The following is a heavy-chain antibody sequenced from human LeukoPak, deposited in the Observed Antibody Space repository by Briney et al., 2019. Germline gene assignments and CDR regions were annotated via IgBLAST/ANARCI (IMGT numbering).Heavy chain of an antibody. V-gene: IGHV6-1*01. CDR1: GDSVSSNSAA. CDR2: TYYRSKWYN. D-gene: IGHD3-16*01. J-gene: IGHJ4*02. Sequence: SQTLSLTCAISGDSVSSNSAAWNWIRQSPSRGLEWLGRTYYRSKWYNDYAVSVKSRITINPDTSKNHFSLKLSSVTAADTAVYYCARHVTPYYDYVWGSYPPYYFDYWGQGTLVTVSS. CDR3: ARHVTPYYDYVWGSYPPYYFDY.